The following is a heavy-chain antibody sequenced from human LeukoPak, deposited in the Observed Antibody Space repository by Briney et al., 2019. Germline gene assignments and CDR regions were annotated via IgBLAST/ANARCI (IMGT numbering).Heavy chain of an antibody. CDR1: GGSISGYY. V-gene: IGHV4-4*07. Sequence: SETLSLTCTVPGGSISGYYWNWIRQPAGRGLEWIGHLYNGGNTNYNPSLKSRVTMSLDTSKNQFSLTLTSVTAADTARYYCARIPYSGNFYGVFDMWGQGRLVIVSS. D-gene: IGHD1-26*01. CDR3: ARIPYSGNFYGVFDM. J-gene: IGHJ3*02. CDR2: LYNGGNT.